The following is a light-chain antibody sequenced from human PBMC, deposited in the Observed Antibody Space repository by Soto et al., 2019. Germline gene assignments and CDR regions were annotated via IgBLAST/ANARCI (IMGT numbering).Light chain of an antibody. V-gene: IGKV3-20*01. J-gene: IGKJ2*01. Sequence: EIVLTQSPGTLSLSPGERGTLSCRASQSVTNNYLAWCQQKRGQPPRLLIHGASSRATGIPDRFSGSGSGTDFTLTISGLEPEDFAVYYCQQYSTPPMYTFGQGTQVEIK. CDR1: QSVTNNY. CDR2: GAS. CDR3: QQYSTPPMYT.